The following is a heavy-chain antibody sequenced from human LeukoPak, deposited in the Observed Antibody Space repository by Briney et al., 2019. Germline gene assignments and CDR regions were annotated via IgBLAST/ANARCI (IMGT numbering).Heavy chain of an antibody. CDR1: GFTFSSYA. D-gene: IGHD3-10*01. J-gene: IGHJ4*02. Sequence: GRSLRLSCAASGFTFSSYAMHWVRQAPGKGLEWVGFIRSKAYGGTTEYAASVKGRFTISRDDSKSIAYLQVNSLKTEDTAVYYCTGSFGELSFFAHWGQGTLVTVSS. V-gene: IGHV3-49*04. CDR3: TGSFGELSFFAH. CDR2: IRSKAYGGTT.